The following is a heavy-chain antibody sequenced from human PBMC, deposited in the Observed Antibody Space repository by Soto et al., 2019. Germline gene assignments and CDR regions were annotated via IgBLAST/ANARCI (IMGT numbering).Heavy chain of an antibody. CDR3: ARERRYDSSVYWFDP. CDR1: GYTLTSYY. CDR2: INPSGGST. D-gene: IGHD3-22*01. J-gene: IGHJ5*02. V-gene: IGHV1-46*03. Sequence: ASVKVSCKASGYTLTSYYMHWVRQSPGQGLEWMGIINPSGGSTSYAQKFQGRVTMTRDTSTSTVYMELSSLRSEDTAVYYCARERRYDSSVYWFDPWGQGTLVTLSS.